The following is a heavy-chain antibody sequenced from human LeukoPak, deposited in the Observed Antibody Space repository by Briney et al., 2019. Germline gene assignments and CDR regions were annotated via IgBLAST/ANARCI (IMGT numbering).Heavy chain of an antibody. CDR3: AKRCPPY. CDR1: RFSLTTND. V-gene: IGHV3-66*04. CDR2: LYISGIT. J-gene: IGHJ4*02. Sequence: RRSLSLSCTASRFSLTTNDTNWGRHAPGKGPEWVALLYISGITKYADSVQGSFTIYRDNSKSTLYLQMNSLRAEDTAVCYCAKRCPPYWGQGTLVTVSS.